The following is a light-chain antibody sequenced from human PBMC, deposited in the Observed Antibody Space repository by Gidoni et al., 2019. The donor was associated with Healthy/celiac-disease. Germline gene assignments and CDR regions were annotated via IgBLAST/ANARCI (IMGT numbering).Light chain of an antibody. Sequence: DIHMTQSPSSLSASVGDRVTITCRASQSISSYLNWYQQKPGKAPKLLIYAASSLQSGVPSRFSGSGSGTDFTLTISSLQPEDVATYYCQQSYSTLVAFGQGTKVEIK. V-gene: IGKV1-39*01. CDR2: AAS. CDR1: QSISSY. J-gene: IGKJ1*01. CDR3: QQSYSTLVA.